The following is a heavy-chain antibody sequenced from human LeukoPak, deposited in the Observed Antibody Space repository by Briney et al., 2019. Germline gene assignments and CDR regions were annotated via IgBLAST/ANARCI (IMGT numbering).Heavy chain of an antibody. CDR1: GFTFSSYG. CDR2: IRYDGSNK. J-gene: IGHJ4*02. CDR3: AKDLDYSSSPQGGFDY. D-gene: IGHD6-6*01. V-gene: IGHV3-30*02. Sequence: YPGGSLRLSCAASGFTFSSYGMHWVRQAPGKGLEWVAFIRYDGSNKYYADSVKGRFTISRDNSKNTLYLQMNSLRAEDTAVYYCAKDLDYSSSPQGGFDYWGQGTLVTVSS.